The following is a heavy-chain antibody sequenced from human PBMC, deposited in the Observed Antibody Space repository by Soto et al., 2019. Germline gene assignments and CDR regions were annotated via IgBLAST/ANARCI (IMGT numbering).Heavy chain of an antibody. CDR3: ARDRVYSSSWYWTDY. CDR2: IWYDGSNK. D-gene: IGHD6-13*01. J-gene: IGHJ4*02. CDR1: GFTFSSYG. V-gene: IGHV3-33*01. Sequence: PGGSLRLSCAASGFTFSSYGMHWVRQAPGKGLEWVAVIWYDGSNKYYADSVKGRFTISRDNSKNTLYLQMNSLRAEDTAVYYCARDRVYSSSWYWTDYWGQGTLVTVSS.